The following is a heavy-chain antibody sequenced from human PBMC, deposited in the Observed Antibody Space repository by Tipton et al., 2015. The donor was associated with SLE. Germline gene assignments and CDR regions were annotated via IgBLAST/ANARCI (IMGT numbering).Heavy chain of an antibody. V-gene: IGHV3-33*01. Sequence: SLRLSCTASGYTFSRHGMHWVRQGPGKGLEWVAAIWYDGSKRCYGDSVKGRFTISRDDSKNTLYLEMNSLRAEDTAVYYCARGESSGYYVDYWGHGTLVTVSS. J-gene: IGHJ4*01. CDR3: ARGESSGYYVDY. D-gene: IGHD3-22*01. CDR1: GYTFSRHG. CDR2: IWYDGSKR.